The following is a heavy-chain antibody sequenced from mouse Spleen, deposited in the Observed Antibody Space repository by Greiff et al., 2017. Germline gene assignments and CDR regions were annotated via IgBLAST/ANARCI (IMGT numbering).Heavy chain of an antibody. CDR3: TRSAYYGNYDGAMDY. D-gene: IGHD2-10*01. J-gene: IGHJ4*01. V-gene: IGHV1-5*01. CDR1: GYTFTSYW. CDR2: IYPGNSDT. Sequence: VQLQQSGTVLARPGASVKMSCKTSGYTFTSYWMHWVKQRPGQGLEWIGAIYPGNSDTSYNQKFKGKAKLTAVTSASTAYMELSSLTNEDSAVYYCTRSAYYGNYDGAMDYWGQGTSVTVSS.